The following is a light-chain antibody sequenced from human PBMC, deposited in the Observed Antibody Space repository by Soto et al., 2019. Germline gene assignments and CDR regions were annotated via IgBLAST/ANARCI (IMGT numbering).Light chain of an antibody. CDR1: QSVSSN. V-gene: IGKV3-15*01. Sequence: DIVMTQSPATLSVSPGARATLSCRASQSVSSNLAWYQQNPGQAPRLLIYGASTRATGIPARFSGSGSVTEFTLTISSLQSEDFAVYYCQQYNKWPPITFGQGTRLEIK. CDR3: QQYNKWPPIT. CDR2: GAS. J-gene: IGKJ5*01.